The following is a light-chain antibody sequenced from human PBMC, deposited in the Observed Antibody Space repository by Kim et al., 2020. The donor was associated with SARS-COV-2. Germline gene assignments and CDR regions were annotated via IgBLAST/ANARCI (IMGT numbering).Light chain of an antibody. J-gene: IGLJ3*02. Sequence: GTTVTLSCTGSSGTIASNYVQWYQQRPGGAPTTVIYEDDQSPSGVPDRFSGSVDSTSNSASLTISGLQTDDEADYYCQSYYSGNLVFGGGTQLTVL. CDR3: QSYYSGNLV. CDR2: EDD. V-gene: IGLV6-57*02. CDR1: SGTIASNY.